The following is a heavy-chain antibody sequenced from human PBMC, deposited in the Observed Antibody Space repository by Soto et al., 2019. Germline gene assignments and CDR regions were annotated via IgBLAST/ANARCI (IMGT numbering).Heavy chain of an antibody. V-gene: IGHV4-39*01. CDR2: VYYSGST. Sequence: QLQLQESGPGLVKPSETLSLTCAVSGASISTSGYSWGWIRQPPGKGLEWIGSVYYSGSTYYNPSLKSRVTISVDTSKNQFSLKLSSVTAADTAVYYCARPGSISGWYYFDYWGQGTLVTVSS. CDR3: ARPGSISGWYYFDY. J-gene: IGHJ4*02. CDR1: GASISTSGYS. D-gene: IGHD6-19*01.